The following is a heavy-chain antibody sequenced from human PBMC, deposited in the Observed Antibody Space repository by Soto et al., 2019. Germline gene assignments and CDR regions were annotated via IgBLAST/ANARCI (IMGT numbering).Heavy chain of an antibody. CDR2: IRSKAYGGTT. D-gene: IGHD2-2*01. CDR1: GFTFGDYA. CDR3: TREADIVVVPAAVYYMDV. V-gene: IGHV3-49*03. J-gene: IGHJ6*03. Sequence: GGSLRLSCTASGFTFGDYAMSWFRQAPGKGLEWVGFIRSKAYGGTTEYAASVKGRFTISRDDSKSIAYLQMNSLKTEDTAVYYCTREADIVVVPAAVYYMDVWGKGTTVTVSS.